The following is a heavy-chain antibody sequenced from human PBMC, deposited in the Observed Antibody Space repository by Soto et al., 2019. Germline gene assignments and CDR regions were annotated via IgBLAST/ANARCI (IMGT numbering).Heavy chain of an antibody. CDR3: ARGYCSSTSCYGVYYYYGMDV. CDR1: GGSISSYY. J-gene: IGHJ6*02. CDR2: IYYSGST. V-gene: IGHV4-59*01. D-gene: IGHD2-2*01. Sequence: QVQLQESGPGLVKPSETLSLTCTVSGGSISSYYWSWIRQPPGQGLEWNGYIYYSGSTNYNPSLMSRVTISVDTSKNQFSLKLSSVTAADTAVYYCARGYCSSTSCYGVYYYYGMDVWGQGTTVTVSS.